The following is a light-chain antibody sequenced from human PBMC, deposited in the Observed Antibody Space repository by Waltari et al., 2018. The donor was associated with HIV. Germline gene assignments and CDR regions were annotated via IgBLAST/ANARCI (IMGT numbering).Light chain of an antibody. CDR2: EVS. J-gene: IGLJ1*01. CDR1: SSDVGSYNL. CDR3: CSYAGSSTYV. V-gene: IGLV2-23*02. Sequence: ALTQPASVSGSPGQSITISCTGTSSDVGSYNLVSWYQQHPGKAPKLMIYEVSKRPSGVSNRFSGSKSGNTASLTISGLQAEDEADYYCCSYAGSSTYVFGTGTKVTVL.